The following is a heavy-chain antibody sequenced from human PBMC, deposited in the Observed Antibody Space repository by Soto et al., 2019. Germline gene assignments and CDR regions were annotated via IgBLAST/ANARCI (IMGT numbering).Heavy chain of an antibody. CDR2: IYYSGST. J-gene: IGHJ4*02. Sequence: PSETLSLTCTVSGGSISSYYWSWIRQPPGKGLEWIGYIYYSGSTNYNPSLKSRVTISVDTSKNQFSLKLSSVTAADTAVYYCARCNPYDSSGYSFDYWGQGTLVTVSS. CDR1: GGSISSYY. CDR3: ARCNPYDSSGYSFDY. D-gene: IGHD3-22*01. V-gene: IGHV4-59*01.